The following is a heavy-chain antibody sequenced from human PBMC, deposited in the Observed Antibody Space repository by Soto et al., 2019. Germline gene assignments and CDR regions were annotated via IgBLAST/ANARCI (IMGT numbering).Heavy chain of an antibody. V-gene: IGHV1-69*01. Sequence: QVHLVQSGAELTKPGSSVKVSCKASGGSFSNYIFAWVRQAPGQGLEWMGGTIPIFATAQYAQNLQGRVTITADESTSTVYMDLTSLTSDDTAVYYCARGLFGQQWLVGFDTWGQGTLVTVSS. CDR1: GGSFSNYI. CDR2: TIPIFATA. D-gene: IGHD6-19*01. J-gene: IGHJ4*02. CDR3: ARGLFGQQWLVGFDT.